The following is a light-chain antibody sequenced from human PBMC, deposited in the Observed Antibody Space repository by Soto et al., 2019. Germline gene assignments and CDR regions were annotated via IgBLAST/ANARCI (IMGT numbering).Light chain of an antibody. CDR1: QSISSW. Sequence: DIQMTQSPSTLSASVGDRVTITCRASQSISSWLAWYQQKPGKAPKLLIYKASSLESGVPSRFSGSGSGTEFNLTISSLQPDDFATYYCQQYNSYSPSITFGQGTRLEIK. CDR3: QQYNSYSPSIT. V-gene: IGKV1-5*03. CDR2: KAS. J-gene: IGKJ5*01.